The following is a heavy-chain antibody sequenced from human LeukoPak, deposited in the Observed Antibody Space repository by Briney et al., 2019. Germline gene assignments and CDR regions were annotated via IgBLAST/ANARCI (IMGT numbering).Heavy chain of an antibody. D-gene: IGHD2-21*02. CDR2: IYYLGAT. Sequence: SETLSLTCTVAGGSISSSSDYWGWVRQPPGKGLEWIATIYYLGATQYNPSLKSRVTISVDTSKNQFSLKVNSVTAADTAVYYCASRRLSYDAFDIWGQGTMVTVSS. J-gene: IGHJ3*02. CDR3: ASRRLSYDAFDI. V-gene: IGHV4-39*07. CDR1: GGSISSSSDY.